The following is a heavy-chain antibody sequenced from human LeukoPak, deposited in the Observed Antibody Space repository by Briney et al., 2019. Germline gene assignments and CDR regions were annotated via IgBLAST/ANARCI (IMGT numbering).Heavy chain of an antibody. CDR1: RFTLSSYA. CDR2: ISGGGGGT. V-gene: IGHV3-23*01. D-gene: IGHD2-21*01. J-gene: IGHJ4*02. Sequence: PGGSLRLSCTASRFTLSSYAMNWVRQAPGKGLEWVSAISGGGGGTYYADSVKGRFTISRDISKNSLYLQMNSLRAEDTAVYYCVKDHISLSRYRGQGTLVTVSS. CDR3: VKDHISLSRY.